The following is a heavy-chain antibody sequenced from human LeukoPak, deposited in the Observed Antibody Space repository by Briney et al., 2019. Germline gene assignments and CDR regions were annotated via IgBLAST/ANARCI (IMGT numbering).Heavy chain of an antibody. J-gene: IGHJ4*02. CDR1: GFTFSSYW. D-gene: IGHD6-19*01. CDR3: ARGIPGNGWYTLRYYFDY. Sequence: GGSLRLSCAASGFTFSSYWMSWVRKAPGKGLEWVANIKQDGSEKYYVDSVKGRFTISRDNTKNSLYLQMNSLRAEDTAVYYCARGIPGNGWYTLRYYFDYWGQGTLVTVSS. CDR2: IKQDGSEK. V-gene: IGHV3-7*03.